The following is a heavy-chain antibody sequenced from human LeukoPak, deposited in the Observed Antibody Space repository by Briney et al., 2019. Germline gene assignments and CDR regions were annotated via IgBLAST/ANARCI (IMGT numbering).Heavy chain of an antibody. Sequence: GESLKISCKVSGYLFIRYWIGWVRQTPGKGLVWMGIIHPGDSDTKYSPSFQGQITISADKSISTAYLQWSSLKASDTAMYYCARSPQFYGSGKGMDVWGQGTTVTVSS. D-gene: IGHD3-10*01. V-gene: IGHV5-51*01. J-gene: IGHJ6*02. CDR1: GYLFIRYW. CDR3: ARSPQFYGSGKGMDV. CDR2: IHPGDSDT.